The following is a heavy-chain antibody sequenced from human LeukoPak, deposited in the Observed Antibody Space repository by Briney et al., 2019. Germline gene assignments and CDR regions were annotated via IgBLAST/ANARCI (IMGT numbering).Heavy chain of an antibody. CDR2: IYYSGTT. J-gene: IGHJ4*02. Sequence: SETLSLTGTVSGDSISSSTCNWGWIRQPPGKGLEWIGSIYYSGTTYYNLSLKSRVSMSLDTSKNQFSLKLGSVTAADTALYYCARQTTATMVFAFDSWGQGTLVSVSS. CDR1: GDSISSSTCN. V-gene: IGHV4-39*01. CDR3: ARQTTATMVFAFDS. D-gene: IGHD4-17*01.